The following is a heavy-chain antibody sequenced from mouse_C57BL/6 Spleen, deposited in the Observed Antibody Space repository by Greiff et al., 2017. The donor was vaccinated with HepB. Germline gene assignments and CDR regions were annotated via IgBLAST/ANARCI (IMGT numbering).Heavy chain of an antibody. CDR2: IDPEGGDT. Sequence: EVKVEESGAELVRPGASVKLSCTASGFNIKDYYMHWVKQRPEQGLEWIGRIDPEGGDTEYAPKFQGQATMTADTSSNTAYLQLSSLTSEDTAIYYCTTHYSNLGGYFDYWGQGTTLTVSS. CDR3: TTHYSNLGGYFDY. V-gene: IGHV14-1*01. J-gene: IGHJ2*01. D-gene: IGHD2-5*01. CDR1: GFNIKDYY.